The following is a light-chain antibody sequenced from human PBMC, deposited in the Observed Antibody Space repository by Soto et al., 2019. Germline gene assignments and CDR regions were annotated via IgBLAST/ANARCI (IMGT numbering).Light chain of an antibody. CDR2: GAS. CDR1: QSVSSSY. CDR3: QQYGSS. J-gene: IGKJ5*01. Sequence: EIVLTQSPGTLSLSPGERATLSCRASQSVSSSYLAWYQQKPGQAPRLLIYGASSRATGIPDRFSGSGSGTDFPLTISRLEPEDFAVYYCQQYGSSFGQGTRLEI. V-gene: IGKV3-20*01.